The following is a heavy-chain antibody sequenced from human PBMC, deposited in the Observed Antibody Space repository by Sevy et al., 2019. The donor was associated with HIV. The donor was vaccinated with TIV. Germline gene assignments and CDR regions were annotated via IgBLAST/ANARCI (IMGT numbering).Heavy chain of an antibody. CDR2: IYGSGGAT. J-gene: IGHJ3*02. D-gene: IGHD3-22*01. CDR3: AGGRYDSSGSFDAFDI. Sequence: GGSLRLSCKPSGFTFTSYAMSWVRQAPGKGLEWVSTIYGSGGATYYADSVKGRFTISRDNSKNTLYLQMKSLGIEDTAVYYCAGGRYDSSGSFDAFDIWGQGTMVTVSS. CDR1: GFTFTSYA. V-gene: IGHV3-23*01.